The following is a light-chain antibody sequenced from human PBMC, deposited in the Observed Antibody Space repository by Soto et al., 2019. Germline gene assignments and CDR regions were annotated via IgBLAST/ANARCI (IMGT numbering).Light chain of an antibody. V-gene: IGLV2-23*01. Sequence: QPVLTQPASVSGSPGQSITIFCTGTSSDVGNYNLVSWYQHHPGEAPQLIVFEDNKRPSGVSNRFSGSKSGNTASLTISGLQAEDEADYYCCSYAGGNTYVFGTGTKLTVL. CDR3: CSYAGGNTYV. CDR1: SSDVGNYNL. CDR2: EDN. J-gene: IGLJ1*01.